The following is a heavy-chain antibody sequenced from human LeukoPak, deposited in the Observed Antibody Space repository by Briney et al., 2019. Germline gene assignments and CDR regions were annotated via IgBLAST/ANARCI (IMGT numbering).Heavy chain of an antibody. J-gene: IGHJ4*02. D-gene: IGHD6-13*01. CDR2: MNPNSGNT. V-gene: IGHV1-8*02. CDR1: GYTFTGYY. CDR3: ARGIAAAGGPLDY. Sequence: ASVKVSCKASGYTFTGYYMHWVRQAPGQGLEWMGWMNPNSGNTGYAQKFQGRVTMTRNTSISTAYMELSSLRSEDTAVYYCARGIAAAGGPLDYWGQGTLVTVSS.